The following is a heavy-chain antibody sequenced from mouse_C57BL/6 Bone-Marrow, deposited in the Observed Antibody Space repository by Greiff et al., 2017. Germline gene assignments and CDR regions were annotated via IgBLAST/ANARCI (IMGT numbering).Heavy chain of an antibody. J-gene: IGHJ4*01. V-gene: IGHV1-77*01. CDR1: GYTFTDSY. CDR2: IGPGSGST. CDR3: ATALLWYYYAMDY. Sequence: QVPLQQSGAELVKPGASVTIYCKASGYTFTDSYLNWVKQRPGQGLEWIGKIGPGSGSTYYNEEFKGKATLTEDKSSRTAYMQRSSLTSEDSAVYFCATALLWYYYAMDYWGQGTSVTVSS. D-gene: IGHD2-1*01.